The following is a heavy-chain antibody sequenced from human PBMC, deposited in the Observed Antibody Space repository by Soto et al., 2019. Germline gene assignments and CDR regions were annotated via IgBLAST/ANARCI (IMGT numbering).Heavy chain of an antibody. V-gene: IGHV1-69*02. CDR1: GGTFSSYT. CDR3: RGGYSSSSTYFDY. D-gene: IGHD6-13*01. CDR2: IIPILGIA. J-gene: IGHJ4*02. Sequence: QVQLVQSGAEVKKPGSSVKVSCKASGGTFSSYTISWVRQAPGQGLEWMGRIIPILGIANYAQKFQGRVTITADKSTSTAYMELSSLRSEDTAVYYCRGGYSSSSTYFDYWGQGTLVTVSS.